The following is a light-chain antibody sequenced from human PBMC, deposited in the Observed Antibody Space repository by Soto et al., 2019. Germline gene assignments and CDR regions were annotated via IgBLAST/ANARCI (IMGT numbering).Light chain of an antibody. V-gene: IGKV3-11*01. Sequence: EIVLTQSPATLSLSPGERSTLSCRSSQSVTNNYFAWYKQKPGQAPRLLIYDASNRATGIPARFSGSGSGTDFTLTISDLEPADFGLYYCQQRLNWPPGFGQGTKVDIK. CDR1: QSVTNNY. J-gene: IGKJ1*01. CDR3: QQRLNWPPG. CDR2: DAS.